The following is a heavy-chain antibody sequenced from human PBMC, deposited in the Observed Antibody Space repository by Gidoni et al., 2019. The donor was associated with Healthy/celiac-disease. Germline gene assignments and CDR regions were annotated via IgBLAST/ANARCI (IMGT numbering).Heavy chain of an antibody. Sequence: QVQLQQWGAGLFKPSETLSLTCAVYGGSFSGYYWSWIRQPPGKGLEWIGEINHSGSTNYNPSLKSRVTISVDTSKNQFSLKLSSVTAADTAVYYCARGLRTGGAFDIWGQGTMVTVSS. CDR2: INHSGST. CDR3: ARGLRTGGAFDI. J-gene: IGHJ3*02. D-gene: IGHD2-8*02. CDR1: GGSFSGYY. V-gene: IGHV4-34*01.